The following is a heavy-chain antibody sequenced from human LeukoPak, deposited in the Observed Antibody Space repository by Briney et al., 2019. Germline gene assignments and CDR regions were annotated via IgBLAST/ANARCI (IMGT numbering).Heavy chain of an antibody. Sequence: GGSLRLSCVASGFTFRSYEMNWVRAALGKGLERVSYISGSGSTIYYADSVKGRFTISRDNAKNSLYLLMNSLRAEDTAVYYCARDRAYYYGSGSYFGFGYWGQGTLVTVSS. CDR1: GFTFRSYE. CDR3: ARDRAYYYGSGSYFGFGY. V-gene: IGHV3-48*03. D-gene: IGHD3-10*01. CDR2: ISGSGSTI. J-gene: IGHJ4*02.